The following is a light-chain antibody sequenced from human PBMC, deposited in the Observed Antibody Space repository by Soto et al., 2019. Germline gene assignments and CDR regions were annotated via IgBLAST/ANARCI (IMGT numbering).Light chain of an antibody. Sequence: EIVLTQSPGTLSLSPGEGATLSCRASQSISNNYLAWYQQKPGQAPRLLIYGASSRATGIPDRFSGSGSGTDFTLTISRLEPEDFAMYYCQQYGSSPWTFGQGTKVEIK. CDR3: QQYGSSPWT. CDR1: QSISNNY. V-gene: IGKV3-20*01. J-gene: IGKJ1*01. CDR2: GAS.